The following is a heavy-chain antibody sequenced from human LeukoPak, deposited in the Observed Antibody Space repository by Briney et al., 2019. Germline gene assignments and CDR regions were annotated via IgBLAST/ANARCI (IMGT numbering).Heavy chain of an antibody. V-gene: IGHV4-61*08. Sequence: PSQTLSLTCTVSGGSISSGGYYWSWIRQPPGKGLEWIGYIYYSGSTNYNPSLKSRVTISVDTSKNQFSLKLSSVTAADTAVYYCARAPLYYYGSGHAFDIWGQGTMVTVSS. CDR3: ARAPLYYYGSGHAFDI. CDR1: GGSISSGGYY. D-gene: IGHD3-10*01. CDR2: IYYSGST. J-gene: IGHJ3*02.